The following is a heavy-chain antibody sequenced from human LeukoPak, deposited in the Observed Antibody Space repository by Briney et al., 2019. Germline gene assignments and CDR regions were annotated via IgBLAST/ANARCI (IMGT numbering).Heavy chain of an antibody. CDR3: ARLGTYWSNYYFEY. CDR1: GYEFTNYW. J-gene: IGHJ4*02. CDR2: IYPGDSDT. D-gene: IGHD3-10*01. V-gene: IGHV5-51*01. Sequence: GESLKISFKGAGYEFTNYWIGWVRQMPGKGLECMGIIYPGDSDTRYSPSFQGQVTISADKSINTAYLQWSSLKASDTAMYYCARLGTYWSNYYFEYWGQGTLVTVSS.